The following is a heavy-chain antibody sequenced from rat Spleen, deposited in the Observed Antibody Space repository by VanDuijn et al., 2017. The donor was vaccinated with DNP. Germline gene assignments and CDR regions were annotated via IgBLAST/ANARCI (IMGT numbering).Heavy chain of an antibody. J-gene: IGHJ1*01. Sequence: QVQLQQSGAELAKPGSSVKISCKASGNAFITNYFGWIKQTTGQGLDYIGYIHTGSGGTAYNEKFKGKATLTVDKSSSTAFMQLTSLTPDDSAVYYCARGGTFYWYFDFWGPGTMVTVSS. CDR2: IHTGSGGT. V-gene: IGHV1-43*01. CDR1: GNAFITNY. CDR3: ARGGTFYWYFDF. D-gene: IGHD3-2*01.